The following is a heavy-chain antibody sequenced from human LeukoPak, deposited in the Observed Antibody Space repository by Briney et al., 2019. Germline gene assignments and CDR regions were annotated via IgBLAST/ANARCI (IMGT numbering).Heavy chain of an antibody. J-gene: IGHJ5*02. CDR2: INTNTGNP. V-gene: IGHV7-4-1*02. D-gene: IGHD6-19*01. CDR1: GYTFTSYA. Sequence: ASVKVSCKASGYTFTSYAMNWVRQAPGQGLEWMGWINTNTGNPTYAQGFTGRFVFSLDTSVSTAYLQISSLKAEDTAVYYCEREGSGWYVRWFDPWGQGTLVTVSS. CDR3: EREGSGWYVRWFDP.